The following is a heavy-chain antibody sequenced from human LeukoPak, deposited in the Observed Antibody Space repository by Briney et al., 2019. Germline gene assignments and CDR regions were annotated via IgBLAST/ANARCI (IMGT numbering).Heavy chain of an antibody. CDR2: IYYSGST. CDR1: GDSISSYY. CDR3: ARGARYCSGGSCLDY. D-gene: IGHD2-15*01. J-gene: IGHJ4*02. V-gene: IGHV4-59*01. Sequence: SETLSLTCTVSGDSISSYYWSWIRQPPGKGLEWIGYIYYSGSTNYNPSLKSRVTISVDTSKNQVSLKLSSVTAADTAVYYCARGARYCSGGSCLDYWGQGTLVTVSS.